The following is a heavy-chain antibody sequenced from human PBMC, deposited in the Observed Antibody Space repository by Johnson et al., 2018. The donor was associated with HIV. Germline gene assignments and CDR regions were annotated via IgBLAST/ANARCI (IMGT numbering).Heavy chain of an antibody. J-gene: IGHJ3*02. CDR2: ISYDGSNK. V-gene: IGHV3-30*03. D-gene: IGHD1-20*01. CDR3: ARYSWNVGAFDI. CDR1: GLTFSSCW. Sequence: VQLVESGGGLVQPGGSLRLSCGASGLTFSSCWMSWVRQAPGKGLEWVAVISYDGSNKYYPDSVKGRFTISRDNSKNTLYLQMNSLRAEDTAVYYCARYSWNVGAFDIWGQGTMVTVSS.